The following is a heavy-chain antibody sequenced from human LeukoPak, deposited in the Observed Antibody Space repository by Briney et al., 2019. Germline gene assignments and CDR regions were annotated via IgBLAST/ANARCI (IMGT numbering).Heavy chain of an antibody. CDR3: ARLEGLIYFDY. Sequence: PSETPSLTCTVSGGSISSSNYFWGWIRQPPGKGLEWIGSIYYSGSTYYSPSLKSRVTISVDTSKNQFSLKLSSVTAADTAVYYCARLEGLIYFDYWGQGTLVTVSS. CDR1: GGSISSSNYF. D-gene: IGHD3-16*01. V-gene: IGHV4-39*01. CDR2: IYYSGST. J-gene: IGHJ4*02.